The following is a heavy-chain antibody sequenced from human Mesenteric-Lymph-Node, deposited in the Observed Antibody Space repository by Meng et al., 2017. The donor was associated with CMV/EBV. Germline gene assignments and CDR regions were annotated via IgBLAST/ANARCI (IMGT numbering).Heavy chain of an antibody. CDR2: IYWDDDK. V-gene: IGHV2-5*02. J-gene: IGHJ4*02. CDR1: GFSLSTSGMG. Sequence: GFSLSTSGMGVGWIRQPPGKALEWLALIYWDDDKGYSPSLKSRRTITKDTSKNQVVLTMTNVDPVDTATYYCVHTYYYGSGSAPFDYWGQGTLVTVSS. D-gene: IGHD3-10*01. CDR3: VHTYYYGSGSAPFDY.